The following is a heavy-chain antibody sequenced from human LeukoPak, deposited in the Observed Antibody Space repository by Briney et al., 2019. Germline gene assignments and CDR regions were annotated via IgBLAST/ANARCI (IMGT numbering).Heavy chain of an antibody. CDR2: ISYDGSNK. Sequence: PGRSLRLSCAASGFTFSSYAMHWVRQAPGKGLEWVAVISYDGSNKYYADSVKGRFTISRDNSKNTLYLQMNSLRAEDTAVYYCAREGKYSSSSPHFDYWGQGTLVTVSS. J-gene: IGHJ4*02. CDR3: AREGKYSSSSPHFDY. CDR1: GFTFSSYA. D-gene: IGHD6-6*01. V-gene: IGHV3-30-3*01.